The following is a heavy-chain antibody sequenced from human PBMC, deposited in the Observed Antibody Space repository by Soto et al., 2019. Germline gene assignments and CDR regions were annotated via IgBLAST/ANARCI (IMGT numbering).Heavy chain of an antibody. J-gene: IGHJ5*02. Sequence: QGQLMQSGAEVKKPGASVKVSCKASGYTFNSHAIHWMRQAPGQRLEWMGGINAGNGNTYYSEKFKGRVSLTRDTVATTVYMELTSLTSEDTGVYYCARDQSGIGWYVDWFDPWGQGTLVTVSS. CDR2: INAGNGNT. V-gene: IGHV1-3*01. CDR3: ARDQSGIGWYVDWFDP. CDR1: GYTFNSHA. D-gene: IGHD6-19*01.